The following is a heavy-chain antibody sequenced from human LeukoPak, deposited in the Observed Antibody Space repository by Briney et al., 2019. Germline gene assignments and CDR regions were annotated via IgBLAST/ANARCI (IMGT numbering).Heavy chain of an antibody. CDR3: TRGAGWLIDY. D-gene: IGHD3-16*01. CDR1: DGSISNYF. Sequence: PSETLSLTCTVSDGSISNYFWSWIRQPPGKGLEWIGYFHNSGTSTYNPSLKSRVTISADTSKNQFSLKLNSLTTADTAVYYCTRGAGWLIDYWGQGILVTVSS. CDR2: FHNSGTS. J-gene: IGHJ4*02. V-gene: IGHV4-59*01.